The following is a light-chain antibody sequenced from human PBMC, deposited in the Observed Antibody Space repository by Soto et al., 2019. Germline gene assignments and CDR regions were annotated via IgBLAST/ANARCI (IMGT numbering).Light chain of an antibody. CDR2: AAS. CDR3: QQSYSTPLS. CDR1: QSIGGF. V-gene: IGKV1-39*01. Sequence: DIQMTQSPSSLSVSVGDRVTITCRASQSIGGFLNWYQQKLGKAPKLLIYAASSLQSGVPSRFSGSGSGTDFTLTISSLQPEAFETYYCQQSYSTPLSFGGGTKVDIK. J-gene: IGKJ4*01.